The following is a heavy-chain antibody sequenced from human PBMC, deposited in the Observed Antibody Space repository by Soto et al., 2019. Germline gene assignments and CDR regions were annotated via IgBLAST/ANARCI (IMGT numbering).Heavy chain of an antibody. V-gene: IGHV2-5*02. D-gene: IGHD3-10*01. CDR1: GFSLTNSGVG. Sequence: QITLKESGPTLVKPTQTLTLTCSFSGFSLTNSGVGVGWIRQPPGKALEWLAFIYWDDEKHYRPSLQSRLTVTKDTAKDQVVPTMTNMDPGDTATYYCAHTRSITYYGGGGDFDYWGQGTLVIVSS. J-gene: IGHJ4*02. CDR3: AHTRSITYYGGGGDFDY. CDR2: IYWDDEK.